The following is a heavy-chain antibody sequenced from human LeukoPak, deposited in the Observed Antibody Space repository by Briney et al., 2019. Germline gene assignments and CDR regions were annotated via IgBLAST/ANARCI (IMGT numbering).Heavy chain of an antibody. CDR2: IIPIFGTA. V-gene: IGHV1-69*13. J-gene: IGHJ4*02. Sequence: GASVKVSCKASGGTFSSYAISWVRQAPGQGLEWMGGIIPIFGTANYAQKFQGRVTITADESTSTAYMELSSLKTGDTAVYYCTRNYRGSFHYFDYWGQGTLVTVSS. CDR3: TRNYRGSFHYFDY. D-gene: IGHD1-26*01. CDR1: GGTFSSYA.